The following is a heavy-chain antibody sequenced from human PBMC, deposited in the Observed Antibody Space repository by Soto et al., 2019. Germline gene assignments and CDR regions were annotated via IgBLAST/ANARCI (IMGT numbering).Heavy chain of an antibody. J-gene: IGHJ6*02. V-gene: IGHV4-59*01. D-gene: IGHD1-1*01. CDR2: IYYSGST. CDR1: GGSISTYY. CDR3: ARGERYYYGMDV. Sequence: QVQLQESGPGLVKPSETLSLICTVSGGSISTYYWSWIRQPPGKGLEWIGYIYYSGSTNYNPSLKSRVTISVDTSKNQVSLKLSSVTAADTAVYYCARGERYYYGMDVWGQGTTVTVSS.